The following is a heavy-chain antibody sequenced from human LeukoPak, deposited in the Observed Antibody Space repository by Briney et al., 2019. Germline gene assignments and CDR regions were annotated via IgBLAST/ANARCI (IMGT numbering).Heavy chain of an antibody. CDR1: GGSISSGDYY. CDR3: ARVNYYGLYMDV. V-gene: IGHV4-30-4*08. J-gene: IGHJ6*03. Sequence: SETLSLTCTVSGGSISSGDYYWSWIRQPPGKGLEWIGYIYYSGSTYYNPSLKSRVTISVDTSKNQFSLKLSSVTAADTAVYYCARVNYYGLYMDVWGKGTTVTVSS. D-gene: IGHD3-10*01. CDR2: IYYSGST.